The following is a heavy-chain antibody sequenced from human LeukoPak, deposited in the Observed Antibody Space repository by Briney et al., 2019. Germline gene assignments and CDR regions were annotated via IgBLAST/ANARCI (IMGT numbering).Heavy chain of an antibody. Sequence: GRSLRLSCAASGFSFTKHGMHWVRQAPGKGLEWVAFISDNGRRTYYTESVKGRFTISRDDSTNTLSLQVNSLRTEDTAVYYCARDFSSHWCLDHWGQGALVTVSS. CDR1: GFSFTKHG. CDR2: ISDNGRRT. V-gene: IGHV3-30*03. J-gene: IGHJ4*02. CDR3: ARDFSSHWCLDH. D-gene: IGHD2-8*02.